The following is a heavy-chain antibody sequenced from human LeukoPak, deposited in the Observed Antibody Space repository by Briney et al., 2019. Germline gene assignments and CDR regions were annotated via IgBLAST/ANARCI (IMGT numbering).Heavy chain of an antibody. J-gene: IGHJ4*02. CDR3: GRGTNDYPGSDY. Sequence: GSLRLSCVVSGFTFSNYWMNWVRQAPGKGLEWVANIDQAGSEKHFGDSVKGRFTISRDNAKNSVLLEINYVTAEDTAVYYCGRGTNDYPGSDYWGQGTLVTVSS. CDR1: GFTFSNYW. CDR2: IDQAGSEK. V-gene: IGHV3-7*01. D-gene: IGHD3-16*01.